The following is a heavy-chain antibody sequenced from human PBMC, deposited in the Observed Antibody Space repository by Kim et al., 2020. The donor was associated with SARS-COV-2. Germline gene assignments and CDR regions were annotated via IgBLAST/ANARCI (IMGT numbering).Heavy chain of an antibody. J-gene: IGHJ4*02. D-gene: IGHD6-25*01. CDR3: ARGAGY. CDR2: SSRSNT. Sequence: SSRSNTYYEDSVKGRFTISRENAKNSLYLKMNRLRDEDTAVYYGARGAGYWGQGTLVTVSS. V-gene: IGHV3-48*02.